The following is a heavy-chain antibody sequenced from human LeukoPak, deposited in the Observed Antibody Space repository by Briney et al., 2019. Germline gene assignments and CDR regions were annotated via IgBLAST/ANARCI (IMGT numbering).Heavy chain of an antibody. CDR2: LNPSGGPP. D-gene: IGHD2-2*01. V-gene: IGHV1-46*01. CDR3: ARDSNTNSLADP. Sequence: ASVKVSCKASGYTFTAYHMHWVRQAPGQGLEWMGILNPSGGPPTYAQKFQGRVTMTRDTSTSTVYMGLSHLTSEDTAVYYCARDSNTNSLADPWGQGTLVTVSS. J-gene: IGHJ5*02. CDR1: GYTFTAYH.